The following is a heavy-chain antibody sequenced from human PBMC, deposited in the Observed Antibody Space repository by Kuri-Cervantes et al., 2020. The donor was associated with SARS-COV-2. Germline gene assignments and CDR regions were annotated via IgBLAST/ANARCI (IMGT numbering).Heavy chain of an antibody. CDR2: IYTSGST. CDR3: AREDLSVVVPAAFFDY. J-gene: IGHJ4*02. V-gene: IGHV4-4*07. CDR1: GGSISSYY. Sequence: SETLSLTCTVSGGSISSYYWSWIRQPAGKGLEWIGRIYTSGSTNYNPSLKSRVTMSVDTSKNQFSLKLSSVTAADTAVYYCAREDLSVVVPAAFFDYWSQGTLVTVSS. D-gene: IGHD2-2*01.